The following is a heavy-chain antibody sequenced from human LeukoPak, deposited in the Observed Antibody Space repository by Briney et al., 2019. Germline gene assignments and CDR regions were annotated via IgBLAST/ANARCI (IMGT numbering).Heavy chain of an antibody. CDR3: AKVSGSYLPNFDY. V-gene: IGHV3-30*02. CDR2: IRYDGSNK. D-gene: IGHD2-15*01. J-gene: IGHJ4*02. Sequence: GGSLRLSCAASGFTFSSYGMHWVRQAPGKGLEWVAFIRYDGSNKYYADSGKGRFTMSRDNSKNTLYLQMNNLRAEDTAVYYCAKVSGSYLPNFDYWGQGTLVTVS. CDR1: GFTFSSYG.